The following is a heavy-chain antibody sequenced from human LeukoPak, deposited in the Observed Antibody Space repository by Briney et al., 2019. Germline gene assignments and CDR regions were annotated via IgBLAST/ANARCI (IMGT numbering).Heavy chain of an antibody. Sequence: GGSLRLSCAASGFTVSSNYVSWVRQGPGKGLEWVSYISRDGNIIHYADSVKGRFTFSRDNGKRSVYLQMNGLRVEDTAVYYCASRQPYYGYDYWGRGTQVTVSS. D-gene: IGHD5-12*01. V-gene: IGHV3-11*04. CDR2: ISRDGNII. CDR3: ASRQPYYGYDY. CDR1: GFTVSSNY. J-gene: IGHJ4*02.